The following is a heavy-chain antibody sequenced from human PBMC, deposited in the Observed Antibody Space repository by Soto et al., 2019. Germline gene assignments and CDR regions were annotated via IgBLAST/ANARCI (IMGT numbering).Heavy chain of an antibody. Sequence: GASVKVSCKASGYSFTGYGINWVRQAPGQELEWLGRITTYNGDTNYAQNFQGRVTMTTDTSTSTAYMELRSLRSDDTAVYYCARGRGSSLIPVVDDAVDVWGQGTVVTVSS. CDR1: GYSFTGYG. V-gene: IGHV1-18*04. CDR3: ARGRGSSLIPVVDDAVDV. J-gene: IGHJ3*01. D-gene: IGHD3-16*01. CDR2: ITTYNGDT.